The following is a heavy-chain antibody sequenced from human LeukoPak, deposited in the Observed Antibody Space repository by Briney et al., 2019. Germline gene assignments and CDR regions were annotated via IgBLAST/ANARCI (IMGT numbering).Heavy chain of an antibody. CDR3: AKDTSAYFWSGYYTLDY. CDR1: GFTLSNYW. V-gene: IGHV3-74*01. CDR2: INNDGNLKTDGRDT. D-gene: IGHD3-3*01. Sequence: GGSLRLSCAASGFTLSNYWMIHWVRQVPGKGLQWVSRINNDGNLKTDGRDTGYADSLKVRFTIATDNAKNTLYLQMTSLRAEDTAVYYCAKDTSAYFWSGYYTLDYWGQGTLVTVSS. J-gene: IGHJ4*02.